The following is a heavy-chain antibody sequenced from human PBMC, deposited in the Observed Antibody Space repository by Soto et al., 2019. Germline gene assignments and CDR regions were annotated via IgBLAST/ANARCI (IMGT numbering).Heavy chain of an antibody. Sequence: SETLSLTCTVSGGSVSSGSYYWSWIRQPPGKGLEWIGYIYYSGSTNYNPSLKSRVTISVDTSKNQFSLKLSSVTAADTAVYYCAGGAAAVYYYYYGMDVWGQGTTVTVSS. CDR1: GGSVSSGSYY. J-gene: IGHJ6*02. CDR2: IYYSGST. V-gene: IGHV4-61*01. CDR3: AGGAAAVYYYYYGMDV. D-gene: IGHD6-13*01.